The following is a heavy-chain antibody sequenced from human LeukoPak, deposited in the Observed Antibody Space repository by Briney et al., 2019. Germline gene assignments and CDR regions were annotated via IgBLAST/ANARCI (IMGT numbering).Heavy chain of an antibody. CDR1: GSSTTSVSY. Sequence: SETLSLTCSVSGSSTTSVSYWAWIRQAPEKGLEWIGSLSHSGATYYNPSLTSRLSTSVDTSKNQFSLKLSSVTAADTAVYYCARGVQGLAARPPPDYWGQGTLVTVSS. CDR2: LSHSGAT. V-gene: IGHV4-38-2*02. J-gene: IGHJ4*02. D-gene: IGHD6-6*01. CDR3: ARGVQGLAARPPPDY.